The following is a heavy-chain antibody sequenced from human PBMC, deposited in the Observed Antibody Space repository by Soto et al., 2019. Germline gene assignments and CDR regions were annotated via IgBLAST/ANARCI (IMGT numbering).Heavy chain of an antibody. Sequence: GGSLRLSCAASGFTFSSYAMNWVRQAPGKGLEWVSYISSSGIYYADSVRGRFTISRDNAKNSLYLQMNSLRDEDTALYYCARDQDYSFDYWGQGSLVTVSS. CDR3: ARDQDYSFDY. J-gene: IGHJ4*02. CDR1: GFTFSSYA. CDR2: ISSSGI. V-gene: IGHV3-48*02.